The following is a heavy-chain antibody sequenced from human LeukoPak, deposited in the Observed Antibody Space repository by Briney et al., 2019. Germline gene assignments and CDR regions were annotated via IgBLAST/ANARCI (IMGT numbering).Heavy chain of an antibody. CDR3: ARRDGYPPYYFDY. CDR2: INHSGST. V-gene: IGHV4-34*01. Sequence: SETLSLTCAVYGGSFSGYYWSWIRQPPGKGLEWIGEINHSGSTNYNPSLKSRVTISVDTSKNQFSLKLSSVTGADTAVYYCARRDGYPPYYFDYWGQGTLVTVSS. D-gene: IGHD3-22*01. J-gene: IGHJ4*02. CDR1: GGSFSGYY.